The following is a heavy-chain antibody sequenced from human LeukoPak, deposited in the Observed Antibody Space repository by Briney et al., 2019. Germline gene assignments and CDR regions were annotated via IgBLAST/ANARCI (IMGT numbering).Heavy chain of an antibody. Sequence: PSETLSLTCAVYGGSFSGYYWSWIRQPPGKGLEWIGEINHSGSTNYNPSLKSRVTISVDTSKNQFSLKLSSVTAADTAVYYCAALLHPPYYFDYWGQGTLVTVSS. CDR3: AALLHPPYYFDY. CDR1: GGSFSGYY. CDR2: INHSGST. J-gene: IGHJ4*02. V-gene: IGHV4-34*01. D-gene: IGHD3-3*01.